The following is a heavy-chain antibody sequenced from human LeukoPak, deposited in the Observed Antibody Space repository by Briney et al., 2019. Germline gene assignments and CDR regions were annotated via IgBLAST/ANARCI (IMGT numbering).Heavy chain of an antibody. V-gene: IGHV4-39*01. CDR1: GDSINSGSYY. Sequence: TASETLSLTCTVFGDSINSGSYYWGWIRQPPGKGLEGFGSISHRGNTYYHPSLRSRVTISLDMTKNTLSLKFSSATATDTAVYYCARLYEGKRPPDYWGQGTPVTVSS. J-gene: IGHJ4*02. D-gene: IGHD2-8*01. CDR2: ISHRGNT. CDR3: ARLYEGKRPPDY.